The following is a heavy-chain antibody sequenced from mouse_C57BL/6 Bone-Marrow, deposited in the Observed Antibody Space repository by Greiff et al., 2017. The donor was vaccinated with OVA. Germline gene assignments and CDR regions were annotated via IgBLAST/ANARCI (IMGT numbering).Heavy chain of an antibody. V-gene: IGHV5-4*01. Sequence: EVQGVESGGGLVKPGGSLKLSCAASGFTFSSYAMSWVRQTPEKRLEWVATISDGGSYTYYPDNVKGRFTISRDNAKNNLYLQMSHLKSEDTAMYYCALLLRSDFDVWGTGTTVTVSS. J-gene: IGHJ1*03. CDR1: GFTFSSYA. CDR3: ALLLRSDFDV. D-gene: IGHD1-1*01. CDR2: ISDGGSYT.